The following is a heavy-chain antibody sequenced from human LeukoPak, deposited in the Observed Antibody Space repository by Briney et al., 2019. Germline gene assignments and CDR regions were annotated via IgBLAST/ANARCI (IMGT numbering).Heavy chain of an antibody. Sequence: ASVKVSCKASGYTFTGYYMHWVRQAPGQGLEWMGWINPNSGGTNYAQKFQGRVTMTRDTSISTASMELSSLKPDDTAVYYCATNILVRDIINWFDPWGQGTLVTVSS. CDR1: GYTFTGYY. J-gene: IGHJ5*02. V-gene: IGHV1-2*02. D-gene: IGHD3-10*01. CDR2: INPNSGGT. CDR3: ATNILVRDIINWFDP.